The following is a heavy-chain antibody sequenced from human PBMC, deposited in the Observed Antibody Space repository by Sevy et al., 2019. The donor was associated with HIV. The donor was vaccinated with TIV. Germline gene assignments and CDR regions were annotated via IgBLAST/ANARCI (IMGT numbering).Heavy chain of an antibody. CDR3: ARLRWDLVVVPGATPGCYFDS. V-gene: IGHV4-59*08. D-gene: IGHD2-2*02. CDR2: VSHSGNT. CDR1: GDSINTYY. Sequence: SETLALTCTVSGDSINTYYWSWIQQPPGKGLEWIGYVSHSGNTNYNPSLKSRVSMSVDTSTNQFSLKVKSVTAADTAVYYCARLRWDLVVVPGATPGCYFDSWGQGTLVTVSS. J-gene: IGHJ4*02.